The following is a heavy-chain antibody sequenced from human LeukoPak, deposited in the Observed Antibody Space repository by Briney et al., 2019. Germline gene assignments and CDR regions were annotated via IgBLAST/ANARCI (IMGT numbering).Heavy chain of an antibody. Sequence: SETLSLTCTASGGSISSYYWSWIRQPPGKGLEWIGYIYYSGSTNYNPSLKSRVTISIDTSKNQFSLNLSSVTAADTAVYYCARGASGYSDGWGQGTLVTVSS. CDR2: IYYSGST. CDR3: ARGASGYSDG. D-gene: IGHD5-18*01. V-gene: IGHV4-59*01. J-gene: IGHJ4*02. CDR1: GGSISSYY.